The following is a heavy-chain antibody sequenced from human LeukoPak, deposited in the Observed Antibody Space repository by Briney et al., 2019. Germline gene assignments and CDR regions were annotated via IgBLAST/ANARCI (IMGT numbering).Heavy chain of an antibody. CDR1: GLTFSTYW. CDR2: IKQDGSEK. J-gene: IGHJ4*02. CDR3: ARVLPYYDSGGCFDY. Sequence: PGGSLRLSCAASGLTFSTYWMSWVRQAPGKGLEWVANIKQDGSEKYYVDSVKGRFTISRDTAKNSLYLQMNSLRAEDTAVYYCARVLPYYDSGGCFDYWGQGTLVTVSS. D-gene: IGHD3-22*01. V-gene: IGHV3-7*01.